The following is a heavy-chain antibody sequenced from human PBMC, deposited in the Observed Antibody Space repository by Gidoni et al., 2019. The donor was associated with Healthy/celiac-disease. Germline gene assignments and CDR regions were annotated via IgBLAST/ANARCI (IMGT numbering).Heavy chain of an antibody. CDR1: GFTFSSYA. CDR2: ISGSGGST. V-gene: IGHV3-23*01. Sequence: EVQLLESGGGLVQPGGSLRLSCAASGFTFSSYAMSWVRQAPGKGLEWVSAISGSGGSTYYADSVKGRFTIPRDNSKNTLYLQMNSLRAEDTAVYYCAKDGSWYSSSWYLDYWGQGTLVTVSS. D-gene: IGHD6-13*01. J-gene: IGHJ4*02. CDR3: AKDGSWYSSSWYLDY.